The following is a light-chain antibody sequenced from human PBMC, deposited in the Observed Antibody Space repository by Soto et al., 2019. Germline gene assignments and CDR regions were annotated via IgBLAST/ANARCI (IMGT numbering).Light chain of an antibody. V-gene: IGKV1-39*01. CDR1: QSIISY. J-gene: IGKJ2*01. CDR2: TTS. CDR3: QQCYTTAYT. Sequence: DIQMTQSPSSLSASVGDRVTITCRASQSIISYLNWFQQKPGKAPNLLIYTTSNLQSGVPSMFSGSGAGTDVTLAISSLQPEDFATYYCQQCYTTAYTFGQGTKLEIE.